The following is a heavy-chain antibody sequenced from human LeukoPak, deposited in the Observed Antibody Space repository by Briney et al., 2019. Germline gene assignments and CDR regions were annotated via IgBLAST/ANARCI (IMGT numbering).Heavy chain of an antibody. V-gene: IGHV3-23*01. J-gene: IGHJ4*02. Sequence: GGSLRLSCAASGFTFSSYAMSWVRRAPGKGLEWVSAISGSGGSTYYADSVKGRFTISRDNSKNTLYLQMNSLRAEDTAVYYCAMFPRDGYNYFLDYWGQGTLVTVS. CDR1: GFTFSSYA. D-gene: IGHD5-24*01. CDR2: ISGSGGST. CDR3: AMFPRDGYNYFLDY.